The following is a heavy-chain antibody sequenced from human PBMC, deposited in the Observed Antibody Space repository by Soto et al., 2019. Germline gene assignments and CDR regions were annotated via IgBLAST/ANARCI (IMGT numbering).Heavy chain of an antibody. CDR2: IWYDGSNK. CDR1: GFTFSSYG. V-gene: IGHV3-33*01. CDR3: ARVRGRTKAALGYFDY. D-gene: IGHD1-1*01. J-gene: IGHJ4*02. Sequence: GGSLRLSCAASGFTFSSYGMHWVRQAPGKGLEWVAVIWYDGSNKYYADSVKGRFTISRDNSKNTLYLQMNSLRAEDTAVYYCARVRGRTKAALGYFDYWGQGTLVTVSS.